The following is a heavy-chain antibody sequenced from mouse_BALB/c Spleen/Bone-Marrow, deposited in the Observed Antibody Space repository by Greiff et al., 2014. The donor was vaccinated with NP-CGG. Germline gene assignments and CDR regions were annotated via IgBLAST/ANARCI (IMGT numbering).Heavy chain of an antibody. CDR3: VRGNYGNYVDYFDF. Sequence: DVKLVESGGGLVQPGGSLKLSCAASGFTFSNYGMSWVRQTPDKRLELVATINSDGGSTYYPDSVKGRFTIYRDTAKNTLYLQMSSLKSEETAMYYCVRGNYGNYVDYFDFWGQGTTPTVSS. V-gene: IGHV5-6-3*01. CDR1: GFTFSNYG. D-gene: IGHD2-1*01. CDR2: INSDGGST. J-gene: IGHJ2*01.